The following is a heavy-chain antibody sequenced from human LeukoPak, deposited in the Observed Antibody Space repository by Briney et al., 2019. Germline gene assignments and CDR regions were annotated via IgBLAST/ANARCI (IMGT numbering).Heavy chain of an antibody. D-gene: IGHD4-17*01. CDR1: GFTFSSYG. CDR2: ISYDGSNK. V-gene: IGHV3-30*18. CDR3: AKETYGVDYGDGGYYGMDV. Sequence: PGRSLRLSCAASGFTFSSYGMHWVRQAPGKGLEWVAVISYDGSNKYYADSVKGRFTISRDNSKNTLYLQMNSLRAEDTAVYYCAKETYGVDYGDGGYYGMDVWGQGTTVTVSS. J-gene: IGHJ6*02.